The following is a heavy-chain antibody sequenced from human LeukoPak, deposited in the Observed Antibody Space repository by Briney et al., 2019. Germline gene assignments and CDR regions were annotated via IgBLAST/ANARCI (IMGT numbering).Heavy chain of an antibody. CDR2: INPNSGDT. J-gene: IGHJ6*03. D-gene: IGHD2-21*02. CDR1: GYTFTGYY. CDR3: ARDGTYCGGDCYSLLYYYYYYMDV. V-gene: IGHV1-2*02. Sequence: ASVKVSCKASGYTFTGYYMHWVRQAPGQGLEWMGWINPNSGDTNYAQKFQGRVTMTRDTSISTAYMELSRLRSDDTAVYYCARDGTYCGGDCYSLLYYYYYYMDVWGKGTTVTISS.